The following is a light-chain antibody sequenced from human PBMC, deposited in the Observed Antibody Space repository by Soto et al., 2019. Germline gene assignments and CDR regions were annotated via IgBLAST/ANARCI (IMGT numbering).Light chain of an antibody. V-gene: IGLV2-11*01. CDR1: SSDVGGYNY. Sequence: QSALAQPRSVSGSPGQSVTISCTGTSSDVGGYNYVSWYQQHPGKAPKLMIYDVSKRPSGVPDRFSGSNSGNTASLTISGLQAEDEADYYCSSYTTSITPYVFGAGTKVTVL. CDR3: SSYTTSITPYV. J-gene: IGLJ1*01. CDR2: DVS.